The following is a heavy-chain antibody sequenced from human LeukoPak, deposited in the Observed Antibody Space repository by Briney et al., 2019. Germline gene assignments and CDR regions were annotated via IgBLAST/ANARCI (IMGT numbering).Heavy chain of an antibody. V-gene: IGHV3-64D*09. CDR3: VKDIQSSSAWTGGGY. Sequence: PGGSLRLSCSASGFSFSSYAMHWVRQAPGKGLEYVSTINTNGRGTYYADSVKGRLTISRDNSKSTLYLQMSSLRTDDTALYYCVKDIQSSSAWTGGGYWGQGTLVSVSS. CDR1: GFSFSSYA. D-gene: IGHD6-19*01. J-gene: IGHJ4*02. CDR2: INTNGRGT.